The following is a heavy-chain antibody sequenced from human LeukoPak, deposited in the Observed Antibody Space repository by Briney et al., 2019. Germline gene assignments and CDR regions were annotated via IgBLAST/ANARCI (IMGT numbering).Heavy chain of an antibody. CDR2: FDPEDGET. CDR1: GYTLTELS. V-gene: IGHV1-24*01. J-gene: IGHJ6*03. D-gene: IGHD4-23*01. Sequence: GASVKVSCKFSGYTLTELSMHWVGQAPGKGREGMGGFDPEDGETIYAQKFQGRVTMTEDTSTDTAYMELSSLRSEDTAVYYCATTPPVADYYYYMDVWGKGTTVTVSS. CDR3: ATTPPVADYYYYMDV.